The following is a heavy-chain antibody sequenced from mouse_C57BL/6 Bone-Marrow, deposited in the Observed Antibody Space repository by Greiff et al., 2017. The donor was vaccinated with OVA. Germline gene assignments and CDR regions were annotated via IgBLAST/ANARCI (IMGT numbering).Heavy chain of an antibody. V-gene: IGHV1-81*01. CDR3: ARGGWLLSCDY. J-gene: IGHJ2*01. CDR2: FYPRSGNT. Sequence: VQLQQSGAELARPGASVKLSCKASGYTFTSYGISWVKQRTGQGLVWIGEFYPRSGNTYYNEKFKGKATLTADKSSSTAYMELRSLTSEDSAVYFCARGGWLLSCDYWGQGTTLTVSS. D-gene: IGHD2-3*01. CDR1: GYTFTSYG.